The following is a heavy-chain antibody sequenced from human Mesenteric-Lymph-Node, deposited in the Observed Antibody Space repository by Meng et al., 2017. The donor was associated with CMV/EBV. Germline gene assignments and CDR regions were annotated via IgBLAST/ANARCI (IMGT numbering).Heavy chain of an antibody. CDR2: INSDGSST. J-gene: IGHJ6*02. Sequence: GESLKISCAAFGFTFNTYWMHWVRQAPGKGLVWVSRINSDGSSTSYADSVKGRFTISRDNAKNTLYLQMNSLRAEDTAVYYCVRARNGSLDVWGQGTTVTVSS. CDR1: GFTFNTYW. V-gene: IGHV3-74*01. D-gene: IGHD1-1*01. CDR3: VRARNGSLDV.